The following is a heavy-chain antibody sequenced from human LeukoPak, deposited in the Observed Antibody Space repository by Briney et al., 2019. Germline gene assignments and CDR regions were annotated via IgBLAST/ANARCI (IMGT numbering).Heavy chain of an antibody. D-gene: IGHD3-22*01. J-gene: IGHJ4*02. CDR3: ARDLEWEDYYDSSGYYW. V-gene: IGHV4-59*01. CDR2: IYYSVST. Sequence: SETLSLTCTVSGGSISSYYWSWIRQPPGKGLEWIGYIYYSVSTNYNPSLKSRVTISVDTSKNQFSLKLSSVTAADTAVYYCARDLEWEDYYDSSGYYWWGQGTLVTVSS. CDR1: GGSISSYY.